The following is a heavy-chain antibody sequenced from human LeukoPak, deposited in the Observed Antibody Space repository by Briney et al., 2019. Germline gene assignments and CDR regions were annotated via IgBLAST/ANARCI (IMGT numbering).Heavy chain of an antibody. V-gene: IGHV1-69*13. Sequence: ASVKVSCKASGGTFSSYAISWVRQAPGQGLEWMGGIIPIFGTANYAQKFQGRVTITADESTSTAYMELSSLRSEGTAVYYCASGPSGYYDSSGYPDGYYFDYWGQGTLVTVSS. D-gene: IGHD3-22*01. CDR3: ASGPSGYYDSSGYPDGYYFDY. J-gene: IGHJ4*02. CDR1: GGTFSSYA. CDR2: IIPIFGTA.